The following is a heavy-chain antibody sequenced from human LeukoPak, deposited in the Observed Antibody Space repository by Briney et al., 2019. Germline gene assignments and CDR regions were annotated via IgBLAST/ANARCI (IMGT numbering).Heavy chain of an antibody. CDR3: ARGHTMVRGVIKGFDY. V-gene: IGHV4-34*01. CDR1: GGSFSGYY. D-gene: IGHD3-10*01. J-gene: IGHJ4*02. Sequence: SETLSLTCAVYGGSFSGYYWSWIRQPPGKGLEWIGEINHSGSTNYNPSLKSRVTISVDTSKNQFSLKLSSVTAADTAVYYCARGHTMVRGVIKGFDYWGQGTLVTVSS. CDR2: INHSGST.